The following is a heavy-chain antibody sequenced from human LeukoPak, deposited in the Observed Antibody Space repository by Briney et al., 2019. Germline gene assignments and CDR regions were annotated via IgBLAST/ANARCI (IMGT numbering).Heavy chain of an antibody. CDR2: INQDGSEK. J-gene: IGHJ3*01. CDR3: ARGLYSNYV. CDR1: GFPFSSHW. Sequence: GGSLRLSCAASGFPFSSHWLSWFRQSPGKGLEWVAHINQDGSEKYYVDSVKGRFTISRDNAKNSLYLQMNSLRAEDTAVYYCARGLYSNYVWGQGTMVTVSS. D-gene: IGHD4-11*01. V-gene: IGHV3-7*01.